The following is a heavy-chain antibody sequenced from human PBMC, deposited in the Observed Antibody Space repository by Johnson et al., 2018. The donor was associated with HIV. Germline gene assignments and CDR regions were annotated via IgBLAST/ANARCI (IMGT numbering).Heavy chain of an antibody. CDR1: GFTVSTNY. J-gene: IGHJ3*02. Sequence: EVQLVESGGGLVQPGGSLRLSCTASGFTVSTNYMSWVRQAPGKGLEWVSVIYSGGSTYYADSVKGRFAISRHNSKNTLYLQMNSLRAEDTAVYYCAKVLWEGDAFDIWGQGTMVTVSS. CDR2: IYSGGST. CDR3: AKVLWEGDAFDI. V-gene: IGHV3-66*01. D-gene: IGHD2-2*01.